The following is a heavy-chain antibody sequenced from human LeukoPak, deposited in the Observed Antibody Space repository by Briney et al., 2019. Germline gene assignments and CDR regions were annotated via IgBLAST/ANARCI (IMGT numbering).Heavy chain of an antibody. J-gene: IGHJ4*02. V-gene: IGHV3-7*01. CDR2: IKQGGREK. D-gene: IGHD3-22*01. Sequence: PGGSLRLSCAASGFTFSSHWMTWFRQAPGTGLQWVANIKQGGREKYYVDSVKGRFTISRDNGKNSLYLEMNSMRAEDTAVYYCARGGSMRVDPRPSDYWGQGTLVTVSS. CDR3: ARGGSMRVDPRPSDY. CDR1: GFTFSSHW.